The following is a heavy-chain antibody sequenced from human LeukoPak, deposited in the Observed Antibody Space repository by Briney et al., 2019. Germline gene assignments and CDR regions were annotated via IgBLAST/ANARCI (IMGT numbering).Heavy chain of an antibody. V-gene: IGHV4-59*01. D-gene: IGHD2-15*01. CDR2: IYNSGST. Sequence: SETLSLTCTVSGGSISTYYWSWIRQPPGKGLEWIGYIYNSGSTNYNPSLKSRVTISVDTSKNQFSLKLSSVTAADTAVYYCAREHRSGGSCYSGWFDPWGQGTLVTVSS. J-gene: IGHJ5*02. CDR1: GGSISTYY. CDR3: AREHRSGGSCYSGWFDP.